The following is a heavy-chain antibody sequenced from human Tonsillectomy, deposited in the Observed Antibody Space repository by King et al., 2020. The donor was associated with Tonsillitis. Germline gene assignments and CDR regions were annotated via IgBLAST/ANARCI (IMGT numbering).Heavy chain of an antibody. D-gene: IGHD6-19*01. CDR2: IYPGDSDT. CDR3: ARGRPEIAVAGLGGYYFDY. J-gene: IGHJ4*02. V-gene: IGHV5-51*01. CDR1: GYRFTSYW. Sequence: VQLVESGAEVKKPGESLKISCKGSGYRFTSYWIGWVRQMPGKGLEWMGIIYPGDSDTRYNPSFQGQVTISTDNSISTAYLQWSSLKASDTAMYYCARGRPEIAVAGLGGYYFDYWGQGTLVTVSS.